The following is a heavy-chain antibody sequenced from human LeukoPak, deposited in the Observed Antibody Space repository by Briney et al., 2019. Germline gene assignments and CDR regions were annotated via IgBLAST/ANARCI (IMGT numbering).Heavy chain of an antibody. CDR1: GYTFTNYD. CDR3: ARGRYGDYGDFDL. J-gene: IGHJ2*01. CDR2: MNPNSGNT. D-gene: IGHD4-17*01. Sequence: ASVKVSXKASGYTFTNYDIHWVRQDTGQGLEWMGWMNPNSGNTGYAQRFRGRVTITRNTSIGTAYMDLNSLRSEDTALYYCARGRYGDYGDFDLWGRGTLVTVSS. V-gene: IGHV1-8*03.